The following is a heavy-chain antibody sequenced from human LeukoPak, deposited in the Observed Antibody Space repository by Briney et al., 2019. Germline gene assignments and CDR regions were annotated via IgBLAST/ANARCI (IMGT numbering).Heavy chain of an antibody. CDR3: AKDHRSGWYVSY. CDR2: ISSSGSTI. Sequence: PGGSLRLSCAASGFTFSDYYMSWIRQAPGKGLEWVSYISSSGSTIYYADSVKGRFTISRDNSKNTLYLQMNSLRAEDTAVYYCAKDHRSGWYVSYWGQGTLVTVSS. J-gene: IGHJ4*02. V-gene: IGHV3-11*01. D-gene: IGHD6-19*01. CDR1: GFTFSDYY.